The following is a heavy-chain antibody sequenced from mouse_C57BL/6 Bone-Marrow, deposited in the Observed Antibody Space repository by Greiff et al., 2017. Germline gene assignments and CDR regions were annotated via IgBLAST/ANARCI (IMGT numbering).Heavy chain of an antibody. D-gene: IGHD2-4*01. CDR1: GYTFTTYP. CDR3: ARHYDYDPAWFAY. J-gene: IGHJ3*01. V-gene: IGHV1-47*01. Sequence: VQLQQSGAELVKPGASVKMSCKASGYTFTTYPIEWMKQNHGKSLEWIGNFHPYNDDTKYNEKFKGKATLTVEKSSSTVYLELSRLTSDDAAVYYCARHYDYDPAWFAYWGQGTLVTVSA. CDR2: FHPYNDDT.